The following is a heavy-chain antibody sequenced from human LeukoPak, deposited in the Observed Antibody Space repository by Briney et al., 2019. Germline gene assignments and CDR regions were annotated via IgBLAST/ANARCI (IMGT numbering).Heavy chain of an antibody. J-gene: IGHJ5*02. CDR3: AIEGYCRGGTCYTNWFDT. CDR2: ISSSGSTK. Sequence: GGSLRLSCAASGFTFSSYSMNWVRQAPGKGLEWVSYISSSGSTKYYADSVKGRFTISRDNAQNSLYLQMNSLRDEDTAVYYCAIEGYCRGGTCYTNWFDTWGQGTLVTVSS. V-gene: IGHV3-48*02. D-gene: IGHD2-15*01. CDR1: GFTFSSYS.